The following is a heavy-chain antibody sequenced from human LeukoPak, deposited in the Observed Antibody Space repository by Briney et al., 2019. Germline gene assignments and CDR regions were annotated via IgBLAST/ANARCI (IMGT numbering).Heavy chain of an antibody. D-gene: IGHD3-3*01. CDR3: ARDKWGFWSGYRLANWFDP. V-gene: IGHV1-18*01. CDR1: GYTFTSYG. Sequence: GASVKVSCKASGYTFTSYGISWVRQAPGQGLEWMGWISAYNGNTNYAQKLQGRVTMTTDTSTSTAYMELRSLRSDDTAVYYCARDKWGFWSGYRLANWFDPWGQGTLVTVSS. CDR2: ISAYNGNT. J-gene: IGHJ5*02.